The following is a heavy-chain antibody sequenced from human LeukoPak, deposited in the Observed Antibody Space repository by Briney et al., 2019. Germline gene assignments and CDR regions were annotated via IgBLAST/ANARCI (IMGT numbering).Heavy chain of an antibody. V-gene: IGHV1-46*01. J-gene: IGHJ4*02. Sequence: ASVKVSCKASGYTFTGYYMHWVRQAPGQGLEWMGIINPSGGSTSYAQKFQGRVTMTRDTSTSTVYMELSSLRSEDTAVYYCARDHLLGLAEQLFDYWGQGTLVTVSS. CDR1: GYTFTGYY. CDR3: ARDHLLGLAEQLFDY. D-gene: IGHD6-19*01. CDR2: INPSGGST.